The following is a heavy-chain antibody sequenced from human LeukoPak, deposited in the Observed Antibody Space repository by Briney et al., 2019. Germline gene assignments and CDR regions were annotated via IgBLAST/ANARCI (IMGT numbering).Heavy chain of an antibody. V-gene: IGHV4-39*02. J-gene: IGHJ5*02. D-gene: IGHD4-11*01. CDR3: ARPHYFSDYINNWFDP. CDR2: IYHSERT. Sequence: SETLSLTCTVSGGSFSSSSDYWGWIRQPPGKGLEWIGNIYHSERTSYNPSLKSRVTISVDTAKTHSSLMLSTVTAADTALYSCARPHYFSDYINNWFDPWGQGTLVTVSS. CDR1: GGSFSSSSDY.